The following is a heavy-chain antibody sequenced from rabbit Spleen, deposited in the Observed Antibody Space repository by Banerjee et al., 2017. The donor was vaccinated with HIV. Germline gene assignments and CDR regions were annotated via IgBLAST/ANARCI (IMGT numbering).Heavy chain of an antibody. D-gene: IGHD8-1*01. CDR3: ARDTGSSFSSYGMDL. Sequence: QSLEESGGGLVKPGGTLTLTCTVSGFSFSSNWICWVRQAPGKGLEWIACIDTNDGDTDYANWPKGRFTISKTSSTTVTLQMTSLTAADTATYFCARDTGSSFSSYGMDLWGQGTLVTVS. CDR2: IDTNDGDT. V-gene: IGHV1S40*01. J-gene: IGHJ3*01. CDR1: GFSFSSNW.